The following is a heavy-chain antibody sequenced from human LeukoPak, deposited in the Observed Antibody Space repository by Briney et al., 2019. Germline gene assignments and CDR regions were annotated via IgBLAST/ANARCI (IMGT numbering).Heavy chain of an antibody. V-gene: IGHV1-2*02. J-gene: IGHJ6*02. CDR1: EYTLTRSY. CDR2: IKPKSGGT. Sequence: GASVKDSCKASEYTLTRSYMHWVRQAPGQGLEWMGWIKPKSGGTNYAQKFQGRVTMTWDTSISAAYMELSGPRSDDMAVYYCARTPVGTMVRGGLYFYGMDVWGQGTTVTVSS. D-gene: IGHD3-10*01. CDR3: ARTPVGTMVRGGLYFYGMDV.